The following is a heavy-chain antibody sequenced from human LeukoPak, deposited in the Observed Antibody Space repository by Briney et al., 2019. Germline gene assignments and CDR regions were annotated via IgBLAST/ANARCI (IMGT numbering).Heavy chain of an antibody. CDR2: INPNSGGT. Sequence: GASVKVSCKASGYTLTGYYMHWVRQAPGQRLEWMGWINPNSGGTNYAQNFQGRVTMTRDTSISTVYMELSRLRSDDTAVYYCARVDGYNSGWFDPWGQGTLVTVSS. J-gene: IGHJ5*02. D-gene: IGHD5-24*01. CDR3: ARVDGYNSGWFDP. V-gene: IGHV1-2*02. CDR1: GYTLTGYY.